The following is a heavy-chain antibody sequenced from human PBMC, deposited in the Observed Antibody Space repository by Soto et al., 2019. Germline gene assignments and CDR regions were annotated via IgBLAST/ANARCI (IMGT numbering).Heavy chain of an antibody. CDR1: GESFSGYY. CDR2: VDHRGST. D-gene: IGHD1-7*01. J-gene: IGHJ6*02. V-gene: IGHV4-34*02. CDR3: ARYEYGNSLYGVDV. Sequence: QVHLQQRGAGLLKPSETLSLNCVVSGESFSGYYWSWIRQTPGMGLEWIGEVDHRGSTTYNPSLKSRACISIDSSKNLFSLELTSVTAADTALYFCARYEYGNSLYGVDVWGQGTRVTVSS.